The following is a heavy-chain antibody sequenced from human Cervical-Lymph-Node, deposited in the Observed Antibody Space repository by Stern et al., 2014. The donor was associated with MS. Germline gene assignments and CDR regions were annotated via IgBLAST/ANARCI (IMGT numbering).Heavy chain of an antibody. J-gene: IGHJ5*02. CDR1: GASITNHF. Sequence: VQLEESGPGLLRPSETLSLTCTVYGASITNHFWSWIRQPPGKGLEWIGYIYYSGTTNYNASLKGRIAISIDTSRTQFSLRLSSVTAADTAVYYCARATDLWGQGTLVAVSS. CDR3: ARATDL. V-gene: IGHV4-59*11. CDR2: IYYSGTT.